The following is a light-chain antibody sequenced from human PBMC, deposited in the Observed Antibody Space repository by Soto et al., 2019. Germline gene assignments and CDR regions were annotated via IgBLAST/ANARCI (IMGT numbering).Light chain of an antibody. Sequence: DIQMTQSPSSLSASVGDRVTITCRASQGISNHLAWFQQIPGKAPKSLIYAASSLQSWAPAKFSGSESGTDFTHNISILQPEDFAAYYIQQYNSYPLTFGGGTKVEMK. J-gene: IGKJ4*01. CDR1: QGISNH. V-gene: IGKV1-16*02. CDR3: QQYNSYPLT. CDR2: AAS.